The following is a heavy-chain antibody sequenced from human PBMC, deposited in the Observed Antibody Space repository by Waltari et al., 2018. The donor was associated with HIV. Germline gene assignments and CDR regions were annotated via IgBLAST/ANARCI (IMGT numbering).Heavy chain of an antibody. V-gene: IGHV4-31*11. J-gene: IGHJ6*02. CDR1: GGSISSHAYC. Sequence: QVQLQESGPGLVKPSQTLSLTCDVLGGSISSHAYCWRCILRHPGNALEWIGYIYYSGGTSYNPSLKSRVTMSVDTSKNQFSLKVTSVTAADTAVYYCARLRSPGYTYGLHYYYYGMDVWGQGTTVTVSS. D-gene: IGHD5-18*01. CDR2: IYYSGGT. CDR3: ARLRSPGYTYGLHYYYYGMDV.